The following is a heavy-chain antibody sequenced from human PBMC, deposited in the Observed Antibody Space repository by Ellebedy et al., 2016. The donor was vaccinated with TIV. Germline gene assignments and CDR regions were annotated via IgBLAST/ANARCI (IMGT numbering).Heavy chain of an antibody. V-gene: IGHV4-39*01. CDR2: IHYSGST. CDR3: ANFGRQLTYWYFDL. Sequence: SETLSLXXTVSGDSVSSDIYYWGWIRQPPGQRLEWIGSIHYSGSTYCNPSLKSRVTISVDTSENQFSLKLSSVTTADTAVYYCANFGRQLTYWYFDLWGRGTLVTVSP. CDR1: GDSVSSDIYY. J-gene: IGHJ2*01. D-gene: IGHD2-2*01.